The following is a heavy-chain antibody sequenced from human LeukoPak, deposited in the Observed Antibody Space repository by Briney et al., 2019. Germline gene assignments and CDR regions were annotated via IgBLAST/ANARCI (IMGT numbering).Heavy chain of an antibody. J-gene: IGHJ4*02. CDR1: GGTFSNYA. CDR3: ARVAAVSGNTGYFDY. Sequence: GASVKVSCKASGGTFSNYAISWVRQAPGQGLEWMGEIIPTFGTTNYAQKFQGRVTITADDSTSTAYMELSSLRSEDTAVYYCARVAAVSGNTGYFDYWGQGTLVTVSS. D-gene: IGHD6-19*01. CDR2: IIPTFGTT. V-gene: IGHV1-69*13.